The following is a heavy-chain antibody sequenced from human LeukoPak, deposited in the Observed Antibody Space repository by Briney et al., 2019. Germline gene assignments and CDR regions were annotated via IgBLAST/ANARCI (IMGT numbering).Heavy chain of an antibody. Sequence: GGSLRLSCAASGFTFDDYAMHWVRQAPGEGLEWVSGTSWNSGSIGYADSVKGRFTISRDDAKNSLYLQMNSLRAEDTALYYCAKALVPAALYYYYGMDVWGQGTTVTVSS. D-gene: IGHD2-2*01. V-gene: IGHV3-9*01. J-gene: IGHJ6*02. CDR2: TSWNSGSI. CDR3: AKALVPAALYYYYGMDV. CDR1: GFTFDDYA.